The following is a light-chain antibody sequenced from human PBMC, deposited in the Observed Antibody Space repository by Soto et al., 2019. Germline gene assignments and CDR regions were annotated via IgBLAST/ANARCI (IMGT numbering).Light chain of an antibody. J-gene: IGKJ1*01. V-gene: IGKV1-39*01. Sequence: DIQMTQSPSSLSASVGDRVTITCRASESVSTYLNWYQQTPGKAPNLLISAASNLHSGVPARFSGRGSGTVFTLTISSLQPEDFATFYCEQSYNIPWTFDQGTKVEIK. CDR2: AAS. CDR3: EQSYNIPWT. CDR1: ESVSTY.